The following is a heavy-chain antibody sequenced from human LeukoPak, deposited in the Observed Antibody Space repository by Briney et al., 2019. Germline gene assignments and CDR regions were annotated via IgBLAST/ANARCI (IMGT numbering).Heavy chain of an antibody. D-gene: IGHD2-15*01. Sequence: KPSETLSLTCTISGGSISSSSYYWGWIRQPPGKGLEWIGSLYYSGSTYYNPSLKSRVTISVDTSKLSLKLTSVTAADTAVYYCARPRRSGSDYWGQGTLVTVSS. CDR1: GGSISSSSYY. CDR2: LYYSGST. J-gene: IGHJ4*02. V-gene: IGHV4-39*01. CDR3: ARPRRSGSDY.